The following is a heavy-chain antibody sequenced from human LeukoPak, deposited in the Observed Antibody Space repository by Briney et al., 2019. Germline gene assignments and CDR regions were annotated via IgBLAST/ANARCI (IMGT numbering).Heavy chain of an antibody. CDR3: ARIRCGHSGSVCYNH. D-gene: IGHD3-9*01. V-gene: IGHV4-34*01. CDR1: GVSINDYY. Sequence: PSETLSLTCGVFGVSINDYYWSWIRQSPGKGLEWIGEISHTEGTRYNPSLESRVTMSVGTSENQLSLRLIFVTAADTAVYYCARIRCGHSGSVCYNHWGLGTLVTVSS. CDR2: ISHTEGT. J-gene: IGHJ1*01.